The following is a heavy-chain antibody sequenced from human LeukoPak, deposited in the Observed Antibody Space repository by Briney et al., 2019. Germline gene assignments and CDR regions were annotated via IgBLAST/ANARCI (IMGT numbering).Heavy chain of an antibody. CDR2: ISWDGGST. Sequence: GGSLRLSCAASGFTFDDYTMHWVRQAPGKGLEWVSLISWDGGSTYYADSVKGRFTISRDNSKNSLYLQMNSLRTEDTALYYCAKDIGYSSGWPPSGFDYWGQGTLVTVSS. V-gene: IGHV3-43*01. D-gene: IGHD6-19*01. CDR3: AKDIGYSSGWPPSGFDY. J-gene: IGHJ4*02. CDR1: GFTFDDYT.